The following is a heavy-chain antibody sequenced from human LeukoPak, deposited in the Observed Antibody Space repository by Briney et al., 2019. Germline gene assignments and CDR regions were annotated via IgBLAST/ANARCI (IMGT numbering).Heavy chain of an antibody. CDR1: GGSISSYY. J-gene: IGHJ4*02. V-gene: IGHV4-59*01. CDR2: IYYSGST. Sequence: PSETLSLTCTVSGGSISSYYWSWIRQPPGKGLEWIGYIYYSGSTNYNPSLKSRVTISVDTSKNQFSLKLSSVTAADTAAYYCARGPERWLQSGFDYWGQGTLVTVSS. D-gene: IGHD5-24*01. CDR3: ARGPERWLQSGFDY.